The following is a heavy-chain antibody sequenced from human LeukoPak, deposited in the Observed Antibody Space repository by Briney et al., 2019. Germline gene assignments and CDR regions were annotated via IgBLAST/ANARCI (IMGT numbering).Heavy chain of an antibody. V-gene: IGHV5-51*01. CDR1: GYSFTSYW. CDR2: IYPGDSDT. D-gene: IGHD2-21*02. CDR3: ARSRLQGDAFDY. Sequence: TAESLISSCNASGYSFTSYWIGWVRPMPGKGLEWMGIIYPGDSDTRYSPSFQGRVTISADKSIDTAYLQWSSLKASDTAMYYCARSRLQGDAFDYWGQGTMVTVTS. J-gene: IGHJ3*01.